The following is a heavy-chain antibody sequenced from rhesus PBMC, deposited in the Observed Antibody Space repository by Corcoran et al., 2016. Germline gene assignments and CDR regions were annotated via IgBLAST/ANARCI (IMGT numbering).Heavy chain of an antibody. J-gene: IGHJ4*01. V-gene: IGHV5-43*01. CDR1: GYSFTGSW. CDR2: IYPGDSDT. Sequence: EVQLVQSGAEVKRPGESLRISCKTSGYSFTGSWISWVRQMPGKGLEWMGSIYPGDSDTRYNPSFQGHVTISADKSISTTYLQWSSLKASDTATYYCAKGPPGFDYWGQGVLVTVSS. CDR3: AKGPPGFDY.